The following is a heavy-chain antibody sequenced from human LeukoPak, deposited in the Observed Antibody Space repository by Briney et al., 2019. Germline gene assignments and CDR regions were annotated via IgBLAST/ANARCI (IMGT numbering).Heavy chain of an antibody. CDR2: IIPIFGTA. J-gene: IGHJ4*02. D-gene: IGHD3-3*01. Sequence: SVKVSCKASGGTFSSYAISWVRQAPGQGLEWMGGIIPIFGTANYAQKFQGRVTITTDESTSTAYMELSSLRSEDTAVYYCAREKGGFLEPLRIRYFDYWGQGTLVTVSS. V-gene: IGHV1-69*05. CDR1: GGTFSSYA. CDR3: AREKGGFLEPLRIRYFDY.